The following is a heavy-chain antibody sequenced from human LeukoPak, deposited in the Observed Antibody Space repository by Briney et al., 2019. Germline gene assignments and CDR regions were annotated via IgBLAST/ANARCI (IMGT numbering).Heavy chain of an antibody. Sequence: VASVKVSCKASGGTFTRTYMHWLRRAPGQGLEWMGIINLGGGSTSYAQKFQGRVTMTRDTSTSIVYMELSSLRPEDTAVYYCARVTGVGGYYFDYWGQGTMVSVSS. D-gene: IGHD3-22*01. CDR1: GGTFTRTY. CDR2: INLGGGST. V-gene: IGHV1-46*01. J-gene: IGHJ4*02. CDR3: ARVTGVGGYYFDY.